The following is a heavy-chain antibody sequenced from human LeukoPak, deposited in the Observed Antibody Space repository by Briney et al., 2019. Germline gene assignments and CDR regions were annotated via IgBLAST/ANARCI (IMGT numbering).Heavy chain of an antibody. D-gene: IGHD2-21*01. CDR3: ARSDILGAFNI. CDR2: IFDGGNT. Sequence: SQTLPLTCTVSDGSVSCGGFCWSWIRQHPGKGLEWIGYIFDGGNTYYNPSLKSRLTTSLDTTKNQFFLKLNSVTAADTAVYYCARSDILGAFNIWGQGTVVTVSS. V-gene: IGHV4-31*03. CDR1: DGSVSCGGFC. J-gene: IGHJ3*02.